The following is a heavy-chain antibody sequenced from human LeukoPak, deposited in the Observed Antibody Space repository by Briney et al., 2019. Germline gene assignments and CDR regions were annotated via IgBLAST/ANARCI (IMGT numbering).Heavy chain of an antibody. D-gene: IGHD1-26*01. CDR1: GITVSNYG. CDR3: AKMKGHPLPKYYMDV. CDR2: ISGSGGGT. Sequence: GGSLRLSCAVSGITVSNYGMSWVRQAPGKGLEWVAGISGSGGGTNYADSVKGRFTISRDNSKNTLYLEMNSLRAEDTAIYYCAKMKGHPLPKYYMDVWGQGTTVTVSS. V-gene: IGHV3-23*01. J-gene: IGHJ6*01.